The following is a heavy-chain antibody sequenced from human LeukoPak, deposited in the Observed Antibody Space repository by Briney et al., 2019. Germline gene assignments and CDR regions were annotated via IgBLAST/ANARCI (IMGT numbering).Heavy chain of an antibody. CDR2: ISSSSSYI. J-gene: IGHJ6*02. D-gene: IGHD1-14*01. Sequence: GGSLRLSCAASGFTFSSYSMNWVRQAPGKGLEWVSSISSSSSYIYYADSVKGRFTISRDNAKNSLYLQMNSLRAGDTAVYYCARELRSYYGMDVWGQGTTVTVSS. V-gene: IGHV3-21*01. CDR3: ARELRSYYGMDV. CDR1: GFTFSSYS.